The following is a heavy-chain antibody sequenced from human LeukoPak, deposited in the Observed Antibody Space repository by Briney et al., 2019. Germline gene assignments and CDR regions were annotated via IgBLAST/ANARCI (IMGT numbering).Heavy chain of an antibody. CDR2: IFYSGST. J-gene: IGHJ4*02. Sequence: NPSETLSLTCTVSGGSISTSNYYWGWIRQPPGKGLEWIGNIFYSGSTYYSPSVKSRVTISLDTSKNQFSLKLSSVTAADTAVYYCARGLGYYGSGSYSDYWGQGTLVTVSS. V-gene: IGHV4-39*07. CDR1: GGSISTSNYY. CDR3: ARGLGYYGSGSYSDY. D-gene: IGHD3-10*01.